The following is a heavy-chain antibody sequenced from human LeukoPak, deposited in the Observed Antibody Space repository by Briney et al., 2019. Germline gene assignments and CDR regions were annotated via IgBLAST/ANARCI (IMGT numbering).Heavy chain of an antibody. CDR1: GGTFSSYA. V-gene: IGHV1-69*13. J-gene: IGHJ4*02. Sequence: ASVKVSCKASGGTFSSYAISWVRQAPGQGLDWMGGIIPIFGTANYAQKFQGGVTITADESTSTAYMELSSLRSEDTAVYYCASMVRGVHLYYFDYWGQGTLVTVSS. CDR3: ASMVRGVHLYYFDY. D-gene: IGHD3-10*01. CDR2: IIPIFGTA.